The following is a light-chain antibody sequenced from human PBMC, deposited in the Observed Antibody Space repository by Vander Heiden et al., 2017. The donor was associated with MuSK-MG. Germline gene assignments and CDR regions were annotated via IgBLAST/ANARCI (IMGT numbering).Light chain of an antibody. Sequence: SYELTQPPSVSVSPGQTARITCSGDALPKQYAYWYQQKPGQAPVLVIYKDNERPSGIPERFSGSSSGTTVTLTISGVQAEDEADYYCQSADSSGRYQLFGGGTKLTVL. V-gene: IGLV3-25*03. CDR2: KDN. CDR1: ALPKQY. J-gene: IGLJ3*02. CDR3: QSADSSGRYQL.